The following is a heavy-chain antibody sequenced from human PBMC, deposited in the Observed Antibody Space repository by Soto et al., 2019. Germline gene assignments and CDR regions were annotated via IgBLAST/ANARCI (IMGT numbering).Heavy chain of an antibody. CDR1: GYTFINFG. Sequence: QVQLVQSGGEVKKPGASVRVSCKTSGYTFINFGITWVRQAPGQGLEWVGKIRGYNGDTNYAPKLQGRVTMTTDTSTSTAYLDLRTVRSDDTAVYYCARGRHRNPDYWGQGTLVTVSS. V-gene: IGHV1-18*04. J-gene: IGHJ4*02. CDR2: IRGYNGDT. D-gene: IGHD4-4*01. CDR3: ARGRHRNPDY.